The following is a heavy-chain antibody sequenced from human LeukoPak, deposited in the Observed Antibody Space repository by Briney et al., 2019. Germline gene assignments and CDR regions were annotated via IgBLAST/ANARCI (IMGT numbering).Heavy chain of an antibody. CDR2: ISGDGSAT. J-gene: IGHJ4*02. CDR1: GFSNYA. D-gene: IGHD3-10*01. CDR3: AKYWGSSYNYAPFDS. V-gene: IGHV3-23*01. Sequence: GGSLRLSCAASGFSNYAMAWVRQAPGKGLEWASAISGDGSATYYGNSVKGRFTISRDSSKNTLYLQMNSLRAEDTAVFYCAKYWGSSYNYAPFDSWGQGTLVTVSS.